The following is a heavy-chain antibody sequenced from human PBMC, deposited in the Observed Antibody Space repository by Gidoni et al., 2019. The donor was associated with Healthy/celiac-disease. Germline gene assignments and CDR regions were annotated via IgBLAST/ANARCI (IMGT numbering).Heavy chain of an antibody. V-gene: IGHV3-30-3*01. CDR2: ISYDGSNK. CDR1: GFTLSSYA. D-gene: IGHD3-9*01. CDR3: ARDKDELRYFDWFQYYFDY. J-gene: IGHJ4*02. Sequence: QVQLVESGGGVVQPGRSLRLSCAASGFTLSSYAMHWVRQAPGKGLEWVAVISYDGSNKYYADSVKGRFTISRDNSKNTLYLQMNSLRAEDTAVYYCARDKDELRYFDWFQYYFDYWGQGTLVTVSS.